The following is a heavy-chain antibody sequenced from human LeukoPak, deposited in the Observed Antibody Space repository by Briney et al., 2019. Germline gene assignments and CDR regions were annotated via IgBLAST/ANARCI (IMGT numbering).Heavy chain of an antibody. Sequence: ASVKVSCKASGGTFSSYAISWVRQAPGQGLEWMGGIIPIFGTANYAQKFQGRVTITADESTSTAYMELSSLRSEDTAVYYCAKARLLTYYYDSSGYLFDYWGQGTLVTVSS. J-gene: IGHJ4*02. CDR1: GGTFSSYA. CDR3: AKARLLTYYYDSSGYLFDY. D-gene: IGHD3-22*01. CDR2: IIPIFGTA. V-gene: IGHV1-69*01.